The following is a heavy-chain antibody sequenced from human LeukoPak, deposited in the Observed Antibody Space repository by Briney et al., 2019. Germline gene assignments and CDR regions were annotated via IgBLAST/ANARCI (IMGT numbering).Heavy chain of an antibody. J-gene: IGHJ4*02. Sequence: GGSLRLSCAVSGFTLNSYAMHWVRQAPGKGLEWVAVIRHDEANSFYADSVQGRFTISRDTSKKLLYLQMNSLRVEDTAVYYCAKEYTPSSPLGELDSWGQGTLVTVSS. CDR1: GFTLNSYA. CDR3: AKEYTPSSPLGELDS. D-gene: IGHD6-6*01. V-gene: IGHV3-30*02. CDR2: IRHDEANS.